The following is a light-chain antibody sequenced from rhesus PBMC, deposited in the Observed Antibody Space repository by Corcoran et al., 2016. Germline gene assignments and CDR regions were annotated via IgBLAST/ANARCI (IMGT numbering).Light chain of an antibody. CDR3: QNYNASPYS. V-gene: IGKV3-53*01. J-gene: IGKJ2*01. CDR1: QSVGSS. Sequence: QVILTQSPATLSLSPGERANLSCRASQSVGSSLAWYQQKVGQAPSLLIYGASSGATAIPDRLSGRGSGTDFTLTSSSLEPEDFAVYYCQNYNASPYSFGQGTKVEIK. CDR2: GAS.